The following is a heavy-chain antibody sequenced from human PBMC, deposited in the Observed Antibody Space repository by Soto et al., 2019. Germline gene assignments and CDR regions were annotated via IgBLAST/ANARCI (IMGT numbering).Heavy chain of an antibody. CDR1: GFTFSSYA. D-gene: IGHD6-6*01. Sequence: GGSLRLSCAASGFTFSSYAMSWVRQAPGKGLEWVSTISGGGDGTYYADSVKGRFTISRDNSKNTMYLQMNSLRAEDTAVYYCAKMTGSSPHYYYMDVWGKGTTVTVSS. CDR3: AKMTGSSPHYYYMDV. CDR2: ISGGGDGT. J-gene: IGHJ6*03. V-gene: IGHV3-23*01.